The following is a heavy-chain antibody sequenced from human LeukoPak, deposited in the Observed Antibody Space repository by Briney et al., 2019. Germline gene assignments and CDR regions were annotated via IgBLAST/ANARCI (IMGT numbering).Heavy chain of an antibody. J-gene: IGHJ4*02. V-gene: IGHV5-51*01. CDR2: IYPGDSDT. CDR1: GDNLASYW. Sequence: GESLKISCRVFGDNLASYWTGWVRQMSGKGLEWMGIIYPGDSDTRYSPSFQGQVTFSADKSISTAYLQWSSLKASDTAMYYCVRRVGNSKYDYWGQGTLVTVSS. CDR3: VRRVGNSKYDY. D-gene: IGHD4-11*01.